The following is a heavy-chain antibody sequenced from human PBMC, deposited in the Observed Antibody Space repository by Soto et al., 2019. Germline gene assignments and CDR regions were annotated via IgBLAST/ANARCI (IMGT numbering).Heavy chain of an antibody. V-gene: IGHV3-30*18. Sequence: PGGSLRLSCAASGFTFSSYGMHWVRQAPGKGLEWVAVISYDGSNKYYADSVKGRFTISRDNSKNTLYLQMNSLRAEDTAVYYCAKGYDILTGYHDAFDIWGQGTMVTVSS. CDR1: GFTFSSYG. CDR2: ISYDGSNK. CDR3: AKGYDILTGYHDAFDI. D-gene: IGHD3-9*01. J-gene: IGHJ3*02.